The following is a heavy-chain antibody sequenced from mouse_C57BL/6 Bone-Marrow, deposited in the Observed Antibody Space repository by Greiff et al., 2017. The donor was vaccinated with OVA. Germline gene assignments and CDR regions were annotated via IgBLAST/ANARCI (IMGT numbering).Heavy chain of an antibody. CDR1: GYTFTSYW. CDR3: ARGPSYAMDY. CDR2: IYPSDSET. J-gene: IGHJ4*01. V-gene: IGHV1-61*01. Sequence: QVQLQQPGAELVRPGSSVKLSCKASGYTFTSYWMDWVKQRPGQGLEWIGNIYPSDSETHYNQKFKDKAPLTVDKSSSTAYMQLSSLTSEDAAVYYCARGPSYAMDYWGQGTSVTVSS.